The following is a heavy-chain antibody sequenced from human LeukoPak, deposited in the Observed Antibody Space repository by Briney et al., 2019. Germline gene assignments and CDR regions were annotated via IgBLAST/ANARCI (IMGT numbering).Heavy chain of an antibody. Sequence: SETLSLTCTVSGGSISSSSYYWGWIRQPPGKGLEWIGSIYYSGSTYYNPSLKSRVTISVDTSKNQFSLKLSSVTAADTAVYYCARHDRNTTSFDYWGQGTLVTVSS. CDR3: ARHDRNTTSFDY. CDR1: GGSISSSSYY. J-gene: IGHJ4*02. D-gene: IGHD1-14*01. CDR2: IYYSGST. V-gene: IGHV4-39*01.